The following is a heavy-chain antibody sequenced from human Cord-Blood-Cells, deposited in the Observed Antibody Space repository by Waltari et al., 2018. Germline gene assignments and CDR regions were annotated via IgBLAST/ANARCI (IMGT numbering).Heavy chain of an antibody. Sequence: QVQLVQSGAEVKKPGAPVKVSCKVSGYTLTELSMHWVRQAPGKGLEWMGGFDPEDGETIYAQKFQGRVTMTEDTSTDTAYMELSSLRSEDTAVYYCATGDWYSSGWYNYYYYMDVWGKGTTVTVSS. V-gene: IGHV1-24*01. CDR2: FDPEDGET. CDR1: GYTLTELS. D-gene: IGHD6-19*01. J-gene: IGHJ6*03. CDR3: ATGDWYSSGWYNYYYYMDV.